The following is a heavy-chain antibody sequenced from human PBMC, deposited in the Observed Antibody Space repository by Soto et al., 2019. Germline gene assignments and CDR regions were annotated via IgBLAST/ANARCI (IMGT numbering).Heavy chain of an antibody. V-gene: IGHV4-59*06. Sequence: SETLSLTCTVSGGSINLYYWSWIRQSPGKGLEWIGHIYVTGAVDYNPSLRDRITISQDTSERQFSLNLRLVTAADTAVYYCARLRIATNNYKWFDPWGQGTLVTVSS. CDR3: ARLRIATNNYKWFDP. D-gene: IGHD2-21*01. J-gene: IGHJ5*02. CDR1: GGSINLYY. CDR2: IYVTGAV.